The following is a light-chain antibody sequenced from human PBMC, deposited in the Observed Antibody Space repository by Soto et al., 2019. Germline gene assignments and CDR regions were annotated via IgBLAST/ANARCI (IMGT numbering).Light chain of an antibody. J-gene: IGKJ1*01. CDR3: QQYDNLPRT. Sequence: DIQMTQSPSSLSASVGDRVTITCQASQDISNYLNWYQQKPGKAPKLLIYDASNLETGVPSRFSGSGSGTDFTFTISSLQPEGIATYYCQQYDNLPRTVGQGTKVEIK. CDR1: QDISNY. V-gene: IGKV1-33*01. CDR2: DAS.